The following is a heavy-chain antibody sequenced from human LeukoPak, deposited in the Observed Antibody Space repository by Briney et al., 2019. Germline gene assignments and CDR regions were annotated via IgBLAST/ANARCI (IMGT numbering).Heavy chain of an antibody. V-gene: IGHV3-30*18. CDR3: AKDYIEYYGDYNAFDI. Sequence: PGRSLRLSCAASGFTFSSYGMHWVRQAPGKGLEWVAVISYVGSNKYYADSVKGRFTISRDNSKNTLYLQMNSLRAEDTAVYYCAKDYIEYYGDYNAFDIWGQGTMVTVSS. CDR2: ISYVGSNK. CDR1: GFTFSSYG. J-gene: IGHJ3*02. D-gene: IGHD4-17*01.